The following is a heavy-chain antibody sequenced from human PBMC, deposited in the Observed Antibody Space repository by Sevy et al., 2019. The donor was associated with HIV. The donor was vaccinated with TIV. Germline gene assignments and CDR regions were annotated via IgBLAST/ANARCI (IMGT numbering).Heavy chain of an antibody. CDR2: ISAYNGNT. J-gene: IGHJ3*02. CDR1: GYTFTSYG. Sequence: ASVKVSCTASGYTFTSYGISWVRQAPGQGLEWMGWISAYNGNTNYAQKLQGRVTLTTDTSTSTAYMELRSLRSDDTAVYYCARGYYDFWSGYYRRDAFDIWGKGTMVTV. CDR3: ARGYYDFWSGYYRRDAFDI. V-gene: IGHV1-18*01. D-gene: IGHD3-3*01.